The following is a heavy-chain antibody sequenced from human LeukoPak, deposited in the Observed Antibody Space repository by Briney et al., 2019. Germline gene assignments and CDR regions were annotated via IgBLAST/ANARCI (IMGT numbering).Heavy chain of an antibody. J-gene: IGHJ4*02. CDR2: ISWNSGSI. V-gene: IGHV3-9*01. D-gene: IGHD3-3*01. CDR1: GFAFDDYA. Sequence: GGSLRLSCAASGFAFDDYAMHWVRHVPGKGLGWVSGISWNSGSIGYADSVKGRFTISRDNAKNSLYLQMNSLRAEDTAVYYCARDCDFWSGYYRMGFDYWGQGTLVTVSS. CDR3: ARDCDFWSGYYRMGFDY.